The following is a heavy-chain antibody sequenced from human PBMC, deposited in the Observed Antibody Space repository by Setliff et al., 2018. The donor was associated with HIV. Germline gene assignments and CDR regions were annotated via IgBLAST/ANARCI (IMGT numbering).Heavy chain of an antibody. J-gene: IGHJ4*02. D-gene: IGHD6-19*01. V-gene: IGHV4-59*12. CDR2: IYYSGST. Sequence: PSLTCTVSGGSIGSDYWSWIRQPPGKGLEWIGYIYYSGSTNYNPSLKSRVTISVDTSKNQFSLKLNSVTAPETAVYSCARGRRSSGCYVYHWGQGTLVTVSS. CDR3: ARGRRSSGCYVYH. CDR1: GGSIGSDY.